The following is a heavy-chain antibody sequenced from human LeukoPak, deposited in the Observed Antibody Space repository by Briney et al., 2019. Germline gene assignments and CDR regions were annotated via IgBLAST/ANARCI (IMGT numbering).Heavy chain of an antibody. CDR3: ARELQQLVYFDY. V-gene: IGHV1-69*06. CDR2: IIPIFGTA. J-gene: IGHJ4*02. CDR1: GGTFSSYA. D-gene: IGHD6-13*01. Sequence: ASVKVSCKASGGTFSSYAISWVRQAPGQGLEWMGGIIPIFGTANYAQKFQGRVTITADKSTSTAYMGLSSLRSEDTAVYYCARELQQLVYFDYWGQGTLVTVSS.